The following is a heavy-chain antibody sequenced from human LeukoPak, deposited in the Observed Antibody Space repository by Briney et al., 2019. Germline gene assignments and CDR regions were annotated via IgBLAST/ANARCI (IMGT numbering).Heavy chain of an antibody. J-gene: IGHJ3*02. V-gene: IGHV3-23*01. D-gene: IGHD1-1*01. CDR1: GFIFSSYW. CDR3: AKDFLFEELGRDAFDI. CDR2: ISGSGGST. Sequence: PGGSLRLSCAASGFIFSSYWMSWVRQAPGKGLEWVSAISGSGGSTYYADSVKGRFTISRDNSKNTLYLQMNSLRAEDTAVYYCAKDFLFEELGRDAFDIWGQGTMVTVSS.